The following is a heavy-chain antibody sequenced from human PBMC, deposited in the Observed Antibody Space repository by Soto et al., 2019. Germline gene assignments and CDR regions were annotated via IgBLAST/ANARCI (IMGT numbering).Heavy chain of an antibody. V-gene: IGHV6-1*01. J-gene: IGHJ4*02. Sequence: PWQTLSLTCAISGVSVSRNSAAWNWIRQSPSRGLEWLGRTYYRSKWYNEYAVSVKSRITINPDTSKSQFSLQLNSVTPEDTAVYHCAGGSGSLNYWGQGSLVTVSS. D-gene: IGHD3-10*01. CDR1: GVSVSRNSAA. CDR3: AGGSGSLNY. CDR2: TYYRSKWYN.